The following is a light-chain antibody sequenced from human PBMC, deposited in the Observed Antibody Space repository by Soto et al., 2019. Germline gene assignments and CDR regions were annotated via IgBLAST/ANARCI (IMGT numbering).Light chain of an antibody. CDR2: AVT. J-gene: IGLJ1*01. CDR3: CSYAGSYTHYV. V-gene: IGLV2-11*01. Sequence: QSVLTQPRSVSGSLGQSVTIPCTGTSSDVGGYNYVSWYQQYPGKAPKVMIYAVTKRPSGVPDRISGSKSGNTASLTISGLQAEDEADYYCCSYAGSYTHYVFGTGTKVTVL. CDR1: SSDVGGYNY.